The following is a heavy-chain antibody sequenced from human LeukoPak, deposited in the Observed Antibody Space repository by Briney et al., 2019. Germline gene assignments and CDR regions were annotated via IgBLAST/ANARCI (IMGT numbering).Heavy chain of an antibody. CDR2: IHSSGNT. Sequence: SETLSLTCTVSGGSISNYYWSWIRQPPRKGLEWIGYIHSSGNTNYKPSLKSRVTMSVDTSKNQFSLKLTSATGADTAVYYCARGYYDSSGYSNPFDPWGQGTLVTVSS. V-gene: IGHV4-59*01. CDR3: ARGYYDSSGYSNPFDP. D-gene: IGHD3-22*01. J-gene: IGHJ5*02. CDR1: GGSISNYY.